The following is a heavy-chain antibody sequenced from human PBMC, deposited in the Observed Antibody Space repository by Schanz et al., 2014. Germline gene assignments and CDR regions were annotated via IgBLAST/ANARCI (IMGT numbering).Heavy chain of an antibody. CDR2: ISSVGISK. V-gene: IGHV3-48*04. D-gene: IGHD5-12*01. CDR1: GFTFSSYG. J-gene: IGHJ6*02. CDR3: ARPRATPYYSYAMDV. Sequence: VQLVESGGGVVQPGGSLRLSCAASGFTFSSYGMHWVRQAPGKGLEWVSYISSVGISKYYADPVKGRFTISRDSAKNSLYLQMNSLRAEDTAVYYCARPRATPYYSYAMDVWGQGTTVTVSS.